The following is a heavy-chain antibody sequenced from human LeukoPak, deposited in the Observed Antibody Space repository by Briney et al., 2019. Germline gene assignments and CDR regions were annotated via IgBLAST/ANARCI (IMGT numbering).Heavy chain of an antibody. V-gene: IGHV1-18*01. D-gene: IGHD6-25*01. Sequence: ASVKVSCKASGYDFTSYGFTWVRPAPGRGLEWMGWISAYNGNTNYAPSLQARVSMTTDASASTVSIEVRSLTPDDTAVYYCAEGAKSGLHYWGQGTLVTVSS. J-gene: IGHJ4*02. CDR1: GYDFTSYG. CDR3: AEGAKSGLHY. CDR2: ISAYNGNT.